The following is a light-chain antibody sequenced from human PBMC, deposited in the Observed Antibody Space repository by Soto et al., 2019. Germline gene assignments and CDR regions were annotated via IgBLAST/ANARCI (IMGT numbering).Light chain of an antibody. Sequence: EIVLTQSPGTLSLSPGERATLSCRASQSVSSSYLAWYQQKPGQAPRLLIYGASSRATGIPDRFSGSGSGTVFTLTISRLEPEDFVVYYCQQYGSSLFTFGPGTKVDIK. CDR2: GAS. V-gene: IGKV3-20*01. J-gene: IGKJ3*01. CDR3: QQYGSSLFT. CDR1: QSVSSSY.